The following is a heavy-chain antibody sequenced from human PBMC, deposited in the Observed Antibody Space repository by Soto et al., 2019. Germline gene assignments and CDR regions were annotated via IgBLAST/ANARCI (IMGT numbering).Heavy chain of an antibody. J-gene: IGHJ4*02. V-gene: IGHV4-59*01. Sequence: PSETLSLTCTVSGGSISSYYWSWIRQPPGKGLEWIGYIYYSGTTNYNPSLKSRVTISVGTSKNQFSLKLNSVTAADTAVYYCAREAYDILTGYYRSFDYWGQGTLVTVS. CDR3: AREAYDILTGYYRSFDY. D-gene: IGHD3-9*01. CDR2: IYYSGTT. CDR1: GGSISSYY.